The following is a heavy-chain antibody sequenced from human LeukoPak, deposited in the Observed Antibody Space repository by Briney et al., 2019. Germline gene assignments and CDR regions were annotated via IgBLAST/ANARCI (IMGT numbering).Heavy chain of an antibody. CDR1: GFTFSSYA. V-gene: IGHV3-23*01. J-gene: IGHJ4*02. CDR3: ARTTGNGHWLIQF. Sequence: GGSLRLSCAASGFTFSSYAMNWVRQTPVKGLEWVSFITGDAGDTSYADSVKGRFTISRDNSKNTLFLQLNSLSAEDTGVYYCARTTGNGHWLIQFWGQGTLVTVSS. D-gene: IGHD4-23*01. CDR2: ITGDAGDT.